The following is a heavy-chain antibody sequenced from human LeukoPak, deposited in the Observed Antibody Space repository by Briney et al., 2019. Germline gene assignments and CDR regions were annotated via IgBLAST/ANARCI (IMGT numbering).Heavy chain of an antibody. J-gene: IGHJ4*02. Sequence: PGGPLRLSCAASGFTFSSYAMSWVRQAPGKGLEWVSAISGSGGSTYYADSVKGRFTISRDNSKNTLYLQMNSLRAEDTAVYYCARAIVVVITPSDYWGQGTLVTVSS. V-gene: IGHV3-23*01. CDR3: ARAIVVVITPSDY. CDR1: GFTFSSYA. CDR2: ISGSGGST. D-gene: IGHD3-22*01.